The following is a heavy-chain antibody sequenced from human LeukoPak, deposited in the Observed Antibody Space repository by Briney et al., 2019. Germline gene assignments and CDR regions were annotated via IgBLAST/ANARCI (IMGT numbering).Heavy chain of an antibody. CDR1: GFTFSSYA. V-gene: IGHV3-64*01. D-gene: IGHD5-24*01. CDR3: ARGAREDGIDY. CDR2: ISSNGGST. J-gene: IGHJ4*02. Sequence: GGSLRLSCAASGFTFSSYAMHWVRQAPGKGLEYVSAISSNGGSTYYANSVKGRFTISRDNSKNTLYLQMGSLRAEDMAVYYCARGAREDGIDYWGQGTLVTVSS.